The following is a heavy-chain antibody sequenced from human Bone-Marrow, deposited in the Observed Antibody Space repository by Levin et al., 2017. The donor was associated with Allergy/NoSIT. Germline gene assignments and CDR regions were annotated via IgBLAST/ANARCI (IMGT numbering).Heavy chain of an antibody. D-gene: IGHD2-15*01. Sequence: SETLSLTCDVSGYSISNGYYWGWIRQPPGKGLEWTGSIYHSGSTYYKPSLKSRVTMSVDSSKNQFSLRMTSVTAADTAIYYCARMVVVAITPGYADHWGQGTLATVSS. V-gene: IGHV4-38-2*01. CDR3: ARMVVVAITPGYADH. CDR1: GYSISNGYY. CDR2: IYHSGST. J-gene: IGHJ4*02.